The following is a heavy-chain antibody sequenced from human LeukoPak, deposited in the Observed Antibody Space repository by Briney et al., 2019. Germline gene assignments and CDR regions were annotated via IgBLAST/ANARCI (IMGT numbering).Heavy chain of an antibody. CDR3: ARGGRYCSGGSCYEYYFDY. V-gene: IGHV3-30*04. Sequence: PGGSLRLSCAASGFTSSTYPIHWVRQAPGKGLEWVAVISYDGSNKYYADSVKGRFTISRDNSKNTLYLQMNSLRAEDTAVYYCARGGRYCSGGSCYEYYFDYWGQGTLVTVSS. D-gene: IGHD2-15*01. J-gene: IGHJ4*02. CDR2: ISYDGSNK. CDR1: GFTSSTYP.